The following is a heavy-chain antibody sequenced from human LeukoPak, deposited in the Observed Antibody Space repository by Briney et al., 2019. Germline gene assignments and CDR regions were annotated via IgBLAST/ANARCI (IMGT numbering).Heavy chain of an antibody. V-gene: IGHV3-30*18. J-gene: IGHJ4*02. CDR1: GFTFSSYG. CDR3: AKDTGYYGSGSPDY. CDR2: ISYDGSNK. D-gene: IGHD3-10*01. Sequence: GGPLRLSCAASGFTFSSYGMHWVRQAPGKGLEWVAVISYDGSNKYYADSVKGRFTISRDNSKNTLYLQMNSLRAEDTAVYYCAKDTGYYGSGSPDYWGQGTLVTVSS.